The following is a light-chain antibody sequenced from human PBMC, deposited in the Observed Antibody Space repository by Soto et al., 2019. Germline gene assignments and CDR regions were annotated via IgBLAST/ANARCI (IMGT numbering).Light chain of an antibody. V-gene: IGLV2-11*01. J-gene: IGLJ2*01. CDR1: SSDVGGYNF. Sequence: QSVLTQPRSVSGSPGQSVTISCTGTSSDVGGYNFVSWYQQHPAKAPKLMIYDDSERPSGVPDRFSGSKSGNTASLTISGLQAEDEADYYCCSYAGSYTVLFGGGTKLTVL. CDR2: DDS. CDR3: CSYAGSYTVL.